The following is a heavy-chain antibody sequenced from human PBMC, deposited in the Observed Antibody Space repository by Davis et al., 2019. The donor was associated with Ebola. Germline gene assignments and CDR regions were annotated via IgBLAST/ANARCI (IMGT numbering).Heavy chain of an antibody. Sequence: GGSLRLSCAASGFTFSSYAMSWVRQAPGKGLEWVSAISGSGGSTYYADSVKGRFTISRDNSKNTLYLQMNSLRAEDTAVYYCARYQGEEMVSHYYYYGMDVWGQGTTVTVSS. CDR1: GFTFSSYA. J-gene: IGHJ6*02. CDR3: ARYQGEEMVSHYYYYGMDV. CDR2: ISGSGGST. D-gene: IGHD5-24*01. V-gene: IGHV3-23*01.